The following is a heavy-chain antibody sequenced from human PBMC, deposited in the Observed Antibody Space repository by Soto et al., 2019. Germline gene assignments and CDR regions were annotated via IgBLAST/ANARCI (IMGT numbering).Heavy chain of an antibody. CDR3: ARVDYCDYYFLYL. J-gene: IGHJ2*01. V-gene: IGHV4-61*01. D-gene: IGHD4-17*01. CDR2: IDYSGST. CDR1: GGSVSSGSYY. Sequence: QVQLQESGPGLVKPSETLSLTCTVSGGSVSSGSYYWSWIRQPPGKGLEWIGYIDYSGSTNYNPSLKSRVTISVDTSKNQFSLKLSSVTAADTAVYYCARVDYCDYYFLYLWGRGTLVTVSS.